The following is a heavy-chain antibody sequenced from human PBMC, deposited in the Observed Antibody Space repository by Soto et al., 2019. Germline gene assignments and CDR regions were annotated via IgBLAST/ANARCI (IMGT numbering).Heavy chain of an antibody. CDR2: IYYTGTT. Sequence: ASETLSLTCTVSGGSISNANYYWSWIRHHPGKGLEWIGYIYYTGTTYYSPSLESRVAISVDTSQNQFSLKLGAVTAADTAVYFCARASISRCLDRSCPAWFDPWGQGALVIVSS. V-gene: IGHV4-31*03. CDR1: GGSISNANYY. J-gene: IGHJ5*02. D-gene: IGHD1-26*01. CDR3: ARASISRCLDRSCPAWFDP.